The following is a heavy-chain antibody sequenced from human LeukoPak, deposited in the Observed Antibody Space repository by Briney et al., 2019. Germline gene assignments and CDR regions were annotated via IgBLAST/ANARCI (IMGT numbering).Heavy chain of an antibody. J-gene: IGHJ6*04. CDR2: IYYSGST. CDR3: ARGGAMVFLEVRYYYYGMDV. CDR1: GGSVSSGSYY. Sequence: PSETLSLTCTVSGGSVSSGSYYWSWIRQPPGKGLEWVGYIYYSGSTNYNPSLKSRVTISVDTFKNQFSLKLSSVTAADTAVYYCARGGAMVFLEVRYYYYGMDVWGKGTTVTVSS. V-gene: IGHV4-61*01. D-gene: IGHD5-18*01.